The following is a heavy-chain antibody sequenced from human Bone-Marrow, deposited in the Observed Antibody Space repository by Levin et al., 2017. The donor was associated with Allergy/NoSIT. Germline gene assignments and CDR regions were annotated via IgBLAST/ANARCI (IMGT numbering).Heavy chain of an antibody. Sequence: ASVKVSCKASGYSFTDYYIHWLRQAPGQGLEWVGRLKPDTGDIIYAQKFQGRVTLTRDTTTSTAYLELISLTSSDTAVYYCSRVMAAVTERDYWGQGTLVVVSS. CDR1: GYSFTDYY. J-gene: IGHJ4*02. CDR2: LKPDTGDI. V-gene: IGHV1-2*06. D-gene: IGHD2-21*02. CDR3: SRVMAAVTERDY.